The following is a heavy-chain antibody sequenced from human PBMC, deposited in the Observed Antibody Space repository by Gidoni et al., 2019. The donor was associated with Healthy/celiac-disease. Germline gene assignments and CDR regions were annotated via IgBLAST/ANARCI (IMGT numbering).Heavy chain of an antibody. V-gene: IGHV3-7*03. Sequence: EVQLVESGGGLVQPGGSLRLSCAASGFTFSSYWMSWVRQAPGKGLEWVANIKQDGSEKYYVDSVKGRFTISRDNAKNSLYLQMNSLRAEDTAVYYCARGSHMDIVVVVAATPSMDVWGQGTTVTVSS. J-gene: IGHJ6*02. CDR1: GFTFSSYW. CDR3: ARGSHMDIVVVVAATPSMDV. CDR2: IKQDGSEK. D-gene: IGHD2-15*01.